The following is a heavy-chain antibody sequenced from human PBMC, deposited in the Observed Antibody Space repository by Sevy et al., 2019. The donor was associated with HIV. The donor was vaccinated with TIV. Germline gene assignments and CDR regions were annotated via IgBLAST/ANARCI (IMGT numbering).Heavy chain of an antibody. CDR1: GFTFGSYT. Sequence: GGSLRLSCAVSGFTFGSYTMNWVRQAPGRGLEWLSYISVSSGTVYYADSVKGRFTISRDNAKSSLYLQMNSLRAEDSAVYYCVRDTSYGDPYYFDYWGQGTLVTVSS. J-gene: IGHJ4*02. D-gene: IGHD4-17*01. CDR3: VRDTSYGDPYYFDY. V-gene: IGHV3-48*01. CDR2: ISVSSGTV.